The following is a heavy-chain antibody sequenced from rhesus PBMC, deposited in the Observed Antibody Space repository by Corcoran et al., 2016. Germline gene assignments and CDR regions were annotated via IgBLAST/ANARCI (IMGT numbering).Heavy chain of an antibody. CDR3: ARDVPPTVTTEFDY. D-gene: IGHD4-35*01. V-gene: IGHV4-73*01. CDR2: IDVNTAST. J-gene: IGHJ4*01. CDR1: GGSIHDYY. Sequence: QVKLPQWGEGLVTTSETLYLTCAVYGGSIHDYYWSWYRQPPGKGLEWIGNIDVNTASTNYNPSLKNRFTISKDTSKTHFSLKLSSVTAADTAGYYCARDVPPTVTTEFDYWGQGVLVTVSS.